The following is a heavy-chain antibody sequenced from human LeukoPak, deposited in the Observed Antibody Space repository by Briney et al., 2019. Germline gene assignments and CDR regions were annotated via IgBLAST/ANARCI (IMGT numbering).Heavy chain of an antibody. Sequence: ASVKVSRKASGYTFINYAIHWVRQAPGQRLEWMGWINAYNGDTEYSQKFQERVTITRDMSTSTAYMELSSLRSEDTAVYYCAAVGENWPKATTSNPFDYWGQGTLVTVSS. CDR1: GYTFINYA. CDR3: AAVGENWPKATTSNPFDY. J-gene: IGHJ4*02. V-gene: IGHV1-3*01. CDR2: INAYNGDT. D-gene: IGHD1-14*01.